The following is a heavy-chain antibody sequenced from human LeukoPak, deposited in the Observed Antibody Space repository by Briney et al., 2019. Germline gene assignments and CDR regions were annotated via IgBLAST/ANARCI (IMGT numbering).Heavy chain of an antibody. D-gene: IGHD6-19*01. Sequence: GRSLRLSCAVSGFTSSSYWMSWVRQAPGKGLEWVANIKQDGSEKYYVDSVKGRFTISRDNAKNSLYLQMNSLRAEDTAVYYCARGVVFIAVACIDYWGQGTLVTVSS. V-gene: IGHV3-7*01. CDR3: ARGVVFIAVACIDY. CDR2: IKQDGSEK. CDR1: GFTSSSYW. J-gene: IGHJ4*02.